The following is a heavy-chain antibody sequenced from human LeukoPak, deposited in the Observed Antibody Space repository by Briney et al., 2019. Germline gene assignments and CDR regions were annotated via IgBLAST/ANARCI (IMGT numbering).Heavy chain of an antibody. D-gene: IGHD6-19*01. V-gene: IGHV4-61*02. CDR1: GGPISSGSYY. CDR2: IYTSGST. J-gene: IGHJ5*02. CDR3: ARGDSSGFDP. Sequence: PSETLSLTCTVSGGPISSGSYYWSWIPQPAGKGLEWIGRIYTSGSTNYNPSLKSRVTISVDTSKNQFSLKLSSVTAADTAVYYCARGDSSGFDPWGQGTLVTVSS.